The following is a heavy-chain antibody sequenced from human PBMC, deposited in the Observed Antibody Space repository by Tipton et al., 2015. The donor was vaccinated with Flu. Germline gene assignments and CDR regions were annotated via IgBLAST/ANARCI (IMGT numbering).Heavy chain of an antibody. J-gene: IGHJ6*02. V-gene: IGHV4-61*03. CDR2: IHSSGTA. CDR3: AREEWKEEMGTDAAFYSPYYALDV. D-gene: IGHD5-24*01. Sequence: TLSLTCIVSGDSVSSANYYWSWIRQPPGKQLEWIGYIHSSGTAYYNPSVKSRVTISVDMSKNHFSLRLSSVTAADTAVYYCAREEWKEEMGTDAAFYSPYYALDVWGQGTTVTVSS. CDR1: GDSVSSANYY.